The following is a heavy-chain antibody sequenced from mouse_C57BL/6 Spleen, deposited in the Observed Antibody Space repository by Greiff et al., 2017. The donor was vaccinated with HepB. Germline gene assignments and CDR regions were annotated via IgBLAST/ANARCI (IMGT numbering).Heavy chain of an antibody. CDR2: IYPGSGNT. V-gene: IGHV1-76*01. Sequence: VKLQESGAELVRPGASVKLSCKASGYTFTDYYINWVKQRPGQGLEWIARIYPGSGNTYYNEKFKGKATLTAEKSSSTAYMQLSSLTSEDSAVYFCARGDYGSSYGFAYWGQGTLVTVSA. CDR3: ARGDYGSSYGFAY. D-gene: IGHD1-1*01. CDR1: GYTFTDYY. J-gene: IGHJ3*01.